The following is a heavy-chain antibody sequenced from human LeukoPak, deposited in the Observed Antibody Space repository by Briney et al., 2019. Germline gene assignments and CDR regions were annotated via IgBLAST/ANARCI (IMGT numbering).Heavy chain of an antibody. CDR2: ISYDGSNK. J-gene: IGHJ5*02. D-gene: IGHD3-22*01. CDR3: ARDRSITMIVVVIGGNWFDP. CDR1: GFTFSSYA. Sequence: SGGSLRLSCAASGFTFSSYAMHWVRQAPGKGLEWVAVISYDGSNKYYADSVKGRFTISRDNSKNTLYLQMNSLRAEDTAVYYCARDRSITMIVVVIGGNWFDPWGQGTLVTVSS. V-gene: IGHV3-30-3*01.